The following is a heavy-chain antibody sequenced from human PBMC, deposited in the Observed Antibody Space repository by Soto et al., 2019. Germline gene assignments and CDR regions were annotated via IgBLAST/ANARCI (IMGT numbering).Heavy chain of an antibody. CDR1: GYTLTELS. J-gene: IGHJ6*02. CDR3: ATRYCISTSCPYYYGMDV. V-gene: IGHV1-24*01. Sequence: ASVKVSCKVSGYTLTELSMHWVRQAPGKGLEWMGGFDPEDGETIYAQKFQGRVTMTEDTSTDTAYMELSSLRSEDTAVYYCATRYCISTSCPYYYGMDVWGQGTTVTVSS. D-gene: IGHD2-2*01. CDR2: FDPEDGET.